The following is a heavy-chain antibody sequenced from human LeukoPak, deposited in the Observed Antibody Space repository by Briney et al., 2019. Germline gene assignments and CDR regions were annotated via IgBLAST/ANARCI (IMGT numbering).Heavy chain of an antibody. J-gene: IGHJ4*02. D-gene: IGHD6-13*01. CDR1: GFTFSSYA. V-gene: IGHV3-23*01. CDR2: ISGSGGST. Sequence: LLGGSLRLSCAASGFTFSSYAMSWVRQAPGKGLEWVSAISGSGGSTYYADSAKGRSTISRDNSKNTLYLQMNSLRAEDTAVYYCAKADSSSWYYFDYWGQGTLVTVSS. CDR3: AKADSSSWYYFDY.